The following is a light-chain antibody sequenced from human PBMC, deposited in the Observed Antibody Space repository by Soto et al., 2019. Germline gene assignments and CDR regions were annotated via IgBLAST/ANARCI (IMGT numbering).Light chain of an antibody. CDR1: QSVRSNY. CDR2: DAS. V-gene: IGKV3-20*01. J-gene: IGKJ4*01. CDR3: QQYGRSPLT. Sequence: EIVLTQSPDTLSLSPGERAPLSCRASQSVRSNYLAWYQQKPGQAPRFLIYDASIRATGIPDRFSGSGSGTDFTLTISRLEPEDFRVYFCQQYGRSPLTFGGGTKVEIK.